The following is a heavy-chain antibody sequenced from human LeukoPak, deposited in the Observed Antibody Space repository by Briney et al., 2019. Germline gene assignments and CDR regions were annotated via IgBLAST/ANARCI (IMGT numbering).Heavy chain of an antibody. J-gene: IGHJ4*02. D-gene: IGHD3-22*01. CDR2: VTGSGSNT. CDR1: GFTFSTYW. Sequence: GGSLRLSCAASGFTFSTYWMTWVRQAPGKGLEWVSAVTGSGSNTYYADSVRGRFTISRDNSKNTLFLQMNSLRVEDAAVYYCAKGSSNYYDTRAFYAYFDNWGQGALVTVSS. V-gene: IGHV3-23*01. CDR3: AKGSSNYYDTRAFYAYFDN.